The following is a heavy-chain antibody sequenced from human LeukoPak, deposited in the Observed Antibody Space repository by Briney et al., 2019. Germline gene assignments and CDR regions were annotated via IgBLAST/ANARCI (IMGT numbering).Heavy chain of an antibody. D-gene: IGHD6-25*01. Sequence: PSETLSLTCTVSGGSNSLYYWSWIRQPPGKGLEWIGEVHLDGRTNFNPSLKSRLTMSVDLSENHVSLKLTSVTAADTAVYYCAREGGFYRPLDYSGQGTLVTVSS. V-gene: IGHV4-59*12. CDR3: AREGGFYRPLDY. J-gene: IGHJ4*02. CDR1: GGSNSLYY. CDR2: VHLDGRT.